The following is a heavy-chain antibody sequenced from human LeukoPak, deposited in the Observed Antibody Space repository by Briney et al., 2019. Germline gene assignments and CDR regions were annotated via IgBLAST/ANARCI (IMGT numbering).Heavy chain of an antibody. CDR2: MSSGGSNE. D-gene: IGHD6-13*01. Sequence: GGSLRLSCAASGFTFSSYAMHWVRQAPGMGLEWVAVMSSGGSNEYYSDSVKGRFTISRDNSKNMLYLQMDSLRAEDTALYYCAKRRGAYSSSYNWLDLWGQGTLVTVSS. CDR1: GFTFSSYA. V-gene: IGHV3-30*18. CDR3: AKRRGAYSSSYNWLDL. J-gene: IGHJ5*02.